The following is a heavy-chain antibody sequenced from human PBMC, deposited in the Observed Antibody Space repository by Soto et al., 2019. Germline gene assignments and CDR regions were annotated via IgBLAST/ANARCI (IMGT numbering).Heavy chain of an antibody. Sequence: QVQLQQWGAGLLKPSETLSLTCAVYGGSFSGYYWSWIRQPPGKGLEWIGEINHSGSTNYNPSLKSRVATSVDTSKNQFSLKLSSVTAADTAVYYCARGTLGYCSGGSCYRGYYYYYYGMDVWGQGTTVTVSS. D-gene: IGHD2-15*01. CDR1: GGSFSGYY. V-gene: IGHV4-34*01. CDR3: ARGTLGYCSGGSCYRGYYYYYYGMDV. J-gene: IGHJ6*02. CDR2: INHSGST.